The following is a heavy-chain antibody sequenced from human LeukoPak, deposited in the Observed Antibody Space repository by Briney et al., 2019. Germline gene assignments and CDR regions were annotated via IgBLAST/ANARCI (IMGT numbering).Heavy chain of an antibody. V-gene: IGHV3-20*04. J-gene: IGHJ4*02. D-gene: IGHD2-2*01. CDR1: GFTFADYG. Sequence: GGSLRLSCAAPGFTFADYGMSWVRQAPGKGLEWVSGINWNGGSTGYADSVKGRFTISRDNAKNSLYLQMNSLRAEETALYYCARSGGDIVVVPAAAGDYFDYWGQGTLVTVSS. CDR2: INWNGGST. CDR3: ARSGGDIVVVPAAAGDYFDY.